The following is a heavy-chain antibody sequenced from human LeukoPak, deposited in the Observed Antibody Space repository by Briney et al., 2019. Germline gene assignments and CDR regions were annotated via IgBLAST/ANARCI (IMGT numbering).Heavy chain of an antibody. CDR1: GYSFTSYW. V-gene: IGHV5-51*01. CDR2: IYPGDSDT. J-gene: IGHJ4*02. CDR3: ARSVASTATGTITRGYYFDY. D-gene: IGHD1-1*01. Sequence: GESLKISCKGSGYSFTSYWIGWVRQMPGKGLEWMGIIYPGDSDTRYSPSFQGQVTISADKSIGTAYLQWGSLKASDTAMYYCARSVASTATGTITRGYYFDYWGQGTLVTVSS.